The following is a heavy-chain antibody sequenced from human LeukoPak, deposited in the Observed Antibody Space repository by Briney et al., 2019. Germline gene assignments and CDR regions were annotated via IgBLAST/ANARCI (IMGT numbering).Heavy chain of an antibody. CDR1: GGSISSYY. CDR3: ARDRIGGGDYYYYMDV. CDR2: IFTSGST. V-gene: IGHV4-4*07. Sequence: PSETLSLTCTVSGGSISSYYWSWIRQRAGKGLALNGRIFTSGSTNYNPSLKIRVTMSVDTPKYLFSLNLNSVTATHVLVYYCARDRIGGGDYYYYMDVWGKGTTVTVSS. J-gene: IGHJ6*03. D-gene: IGHD2-21*01.